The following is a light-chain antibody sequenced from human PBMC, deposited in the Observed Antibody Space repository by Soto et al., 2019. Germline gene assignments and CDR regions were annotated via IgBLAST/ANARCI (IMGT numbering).Light chain of an antibody. J-gene: IGKJ2*01. Sequence: EIVMTQSPATLSVSPGERATLSCRASQSVSNNLAWYQQKPGKAPRLLIYGASSRASGFPARFSGSGSGTYFTLFIISLLSEDFAVYYCQQYNNCPPYTFGQGTKLEIK. V-gene: IGKV3-15*01. CDR1: QSVSNN. CDR2: GAS. CDR3: QQYNNCPPYT.